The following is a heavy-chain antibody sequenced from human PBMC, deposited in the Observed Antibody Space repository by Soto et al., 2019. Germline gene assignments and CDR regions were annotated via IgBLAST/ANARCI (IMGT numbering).Heavy chain of an antibody. D-gene: IGHD2-2*01. CDR2: ISAYNGNT. CDR3: AGDPPVPAAMEDYYYYYGMDV. CDR1: GYTFTSYG. Sequence: ASVKVSCKASGYTFTSYGISWVRQAPGQGLEWMGWISAYNGNTNYAQKLQGRVTMTTDASTSTAYLGLRSLRSDDTAVYYCAGDPPVPAAMEDYYYYYGMDVWGQGTTVTVSS. V-gene: IGHV1-18*01. J-gene: IGHJ6*02.